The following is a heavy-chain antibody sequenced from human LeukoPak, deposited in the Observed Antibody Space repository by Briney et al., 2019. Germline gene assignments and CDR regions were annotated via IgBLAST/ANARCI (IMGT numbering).Heavy chain of an antibody. V-gene: IGHV1-69*04. Sequence: SVKVSCKASGGTFSSYAISWVRQAPGQGLEWMGRIIPILGIANYAQKFQGRVTITADKSTSTAYMVLSSLRSEDTAVYYCARAHYYDSSGYFYWGQGTLVTVSS. D-gene: IGHD3-22*01. CDR2: IIPILGIA. J-gene: IGHJ4*02. CDR1: GGTFSSYA. CDR3: ARAHYYDSSGYFY.